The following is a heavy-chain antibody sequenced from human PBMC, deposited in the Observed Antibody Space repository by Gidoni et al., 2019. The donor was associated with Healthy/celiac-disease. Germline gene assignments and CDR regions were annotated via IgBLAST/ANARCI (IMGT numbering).Heavy chain of an antibody. J-gene: IGHJ4*02. V-gene: IGHV3-23*04. CDR2: ISGSGGST. Sequence: EVQLVESGGGLVQPVGSLRLSCAASGFTFSSYAMSWVRQAPGKGLEWVSAISGSGGSTYYADSVKGRFTISRDNSKNTLYLQMNSLRAEDTAVYYCANIMRRNADYGGNTHDYWGQGTLVTVSS. CDR1: GFTFSSYA. CDR3: ANIMRRNADYGGNTHDY. D-gene: IGHD4-17*01.